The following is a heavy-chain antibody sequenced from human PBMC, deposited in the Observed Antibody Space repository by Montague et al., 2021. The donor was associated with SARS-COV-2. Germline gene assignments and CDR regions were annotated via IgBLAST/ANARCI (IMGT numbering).Heavy chain of an antibody. CDR1: GFPFKNYA. J-gene: IGHJ4*02. CDR3: AKDDGSGNYYNGLYEN. D-gene: IGHD3-10*01. V-gene: IGHV3-23*01. Sequence: SRRLFCAASGFPFKNYAMGWVRQAPGKGLEWVSAVSDTGGGTYYADSVKGRFTISRDNGRNSVHLQMNSLRAEDTALYYCAKDDGSGNYYNGLYENWGQGTRVTVSS. CDR2: VSDTGGGT.